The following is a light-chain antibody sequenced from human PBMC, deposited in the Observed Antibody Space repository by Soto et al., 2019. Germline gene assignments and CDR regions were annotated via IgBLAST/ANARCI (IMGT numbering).Light chain of an antibody. J-gene: IGLJ2*01. CDR1: SSDVGGYNY. Sequence: QSALTQPASVSGSPGQSITISCTGTSSDVGGYNYVSWYQQHPGKAPKLMIYEVSNRPSGFSNRFSGSNSGNTASLTISGLQAEDEADYYCSSYTSSSTHVVFGGGTKLTVL. CDR2: EVS. V-gene: IGLV2-14*01. CDR3: SSYTSSSTHVV.